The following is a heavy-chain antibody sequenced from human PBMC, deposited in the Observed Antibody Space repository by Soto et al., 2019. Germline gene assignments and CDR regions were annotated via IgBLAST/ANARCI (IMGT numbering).Heavy chain of an antibody. D-gene: IGHD3-9*01. V-gene: IGHV2-5*02. CDR1: GFSLSTSGVG. J-gene: IGHJ3*02. CDR3: AHQEYDILTRSRAFDI. Sequence: QITLKESGPTLVKPTQTLTLTCTFSGFSLSTSGVGVGWIRQPPGKALEWLALIYWDDDKRYSPSLKSRLTITKDTSKNQVVLTMTNMDPVDTATYYCAHQEYDILTRSRAFDIWGQGTMVTVSS. CDR2: IYWDDDK.